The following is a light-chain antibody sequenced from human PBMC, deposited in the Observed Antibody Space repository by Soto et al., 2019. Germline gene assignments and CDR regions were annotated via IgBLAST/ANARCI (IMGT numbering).Light chain of an antibody. V-gene: IGKV3-20*01. CDR1: QTVSSNY. CDR3: QQYGTSPPYT. CDR2: GAS. Sequence: EIVLTQSPATLSLSPGEEASLSCRASQTVSSNYLAWCQQKPGQAPRLLVYGASSRATGIPDRFSGSGSGTDFTLTISRLEPEDFAVYYCQQYGTSPPYTFGQGTKVDIK. J-gene: IGKJ2*01.